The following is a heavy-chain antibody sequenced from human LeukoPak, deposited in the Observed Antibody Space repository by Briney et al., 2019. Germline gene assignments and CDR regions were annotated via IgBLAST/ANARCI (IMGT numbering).Heavy chain of an antibody. Sequence: AGGSLRLSCAASGFTFDDYDMHWVRHAPGKGLEWVSGISWNSGSIVYADSVKGRFTISRDNAKNSLYLQMNSLRAEDTALYYCAKGGQWLFDYWGQGTLVTVSS. CDR3: AKGGQWLFDY. J-gene: IGHJ4*02. D-gene: IGHD6-19*01. CDR1: GFTFDDYD. CDR2: ISWNSGSI. V-gene: IGHV3-9*01.